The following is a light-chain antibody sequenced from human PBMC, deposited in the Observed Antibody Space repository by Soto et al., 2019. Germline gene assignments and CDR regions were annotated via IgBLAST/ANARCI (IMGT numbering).Light chain of an antibody. Sequence: QSVLTQPASVSGSPGQSITISCTGTSSDVGAYNYVSWYQQYPGKAPKLIIFDVSNRPSGVSNRLSGSKSGNTASLTISGLQAEDEADYYCISYTSSDTYVFGTGTKVTVL. V-gene: IGLV2-14*03. CDR1: SSDVGAYNY. CDR3: ISYTSSDTYV. CDR2: DVS. J-gene: IGLJ1*01.